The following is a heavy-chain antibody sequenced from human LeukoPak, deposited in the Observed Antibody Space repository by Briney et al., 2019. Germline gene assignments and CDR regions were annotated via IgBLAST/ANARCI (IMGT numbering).Heavy chain of an antibody. CDR1: GFSVSSNY. V-gene: IGHV3-21*01. CDR2: ISSSSSYI. Sequence: GGSLRLSCAASGFSVSSNYMSWVRQAPGKGLEWVSSISSSSSYIYYADSVKGRFTISRDNAKNSLYLQMNSLRAEDTAVYYCASTARPPLDYWGQGTLVTVSS. J-gene: IGHJ4*02. D-gene: IGHD2-21*02. CDR3: ASTARPPLDY.